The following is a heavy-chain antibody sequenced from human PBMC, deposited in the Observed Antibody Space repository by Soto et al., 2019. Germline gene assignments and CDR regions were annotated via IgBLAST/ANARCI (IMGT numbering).Heavy chain of an antibody. J-gene: IGHJ5*01. CDR2: ISGSGGST. V-gene: IGHV3-23*01. Sequence: GGSLRLSCAASGFTFISYAMSWVRQAPGKGLEWVSAISGSGGSTYYADSVKGRFTISRDDSKNTLYLQMNSLRAEDTAVYYCAKDLVPHYYDISFDCWGQGTLVTVSS. CDR3: AKDLVPHYYDISFDC. D-gene: IGHD3-22*01. CDR1: GFTFISYA.